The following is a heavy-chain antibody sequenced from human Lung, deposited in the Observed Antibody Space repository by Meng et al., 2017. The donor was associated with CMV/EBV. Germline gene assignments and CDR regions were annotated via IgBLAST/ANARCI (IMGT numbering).Heavy chain of an antibody. J-gene: IGHJ4*02. Sequence: GESLKISCVASGFTFSSSWMSWVRRAPGKGLEWVATIKHDGSEKHHGDSAKGRFTISRDNAKNSLFLQMDSLRAEDTAVYYCAISGLAGGARWGQGTLVTVSS. V-gene: IGHV3-7*01. D-gene: IGHD2-21*01. CDR2: IKHDGSEK. CDR3: AISGLAGGAR. CDR1: GFTFSSSW.